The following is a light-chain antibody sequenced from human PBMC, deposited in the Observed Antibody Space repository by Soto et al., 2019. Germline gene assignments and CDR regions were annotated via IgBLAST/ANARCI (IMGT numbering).Light chain of an antibody. CDR2: DDN. V-gene: IGLV1-51*01. CDR1: SSNIGGNS. Sequence: QSVLTQPPSVSAAPGQKVTISCSGSSSNIGGNSVSWYQQLPGTAPKLLIYDDNKRPSGIPARFSGSKSRTSATLGITGFQTGDEADYYCGSWDSSLSAYVFGTGTKVTVL. CDR3: GSWDSSLSAYV. J-gene: IGLJ1*01.